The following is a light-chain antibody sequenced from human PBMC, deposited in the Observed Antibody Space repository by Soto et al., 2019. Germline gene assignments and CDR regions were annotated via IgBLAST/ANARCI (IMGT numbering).Light chain of an antibody. CDR2: KAS. J-gene: IGKJ4*01. V-gene: IGKV1-5*03. Sequence: DIQMTQSPSTLSGSGGHSVTITFRASQTISSWLAWYQQKPGKAPKLLIYKASTLKSGAPLRFSGCGSGSDLTPTITGLQPDDFATYFCKNYESYIWTFGRGPKVDIK. CDR3: KNYESYIWT. CDR1: QTISSW.